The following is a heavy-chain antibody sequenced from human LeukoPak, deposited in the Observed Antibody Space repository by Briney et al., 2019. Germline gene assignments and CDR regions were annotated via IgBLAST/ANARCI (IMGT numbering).Heavy chain of an antibody. V-gene: IGHV4-4*07. CDR2: SYTSGST. J-gene: IGHJ6*03. CDR3: ARAMEPDIVVVPAAISASSNDYYYYYYMDV. Sequence: PSETLSLTCTVSGGSISSYYWSWIRQPAGKGLEWIGRSYTSGSTNYNPSLKSRVTISVDKSKNQFSLKLSSVTAADTAVYYCARAMEPDIVVVPAAISASSNDYYYYYYMDVWGKGTTVTVSS. D-gene: IGHD2-2*01. CDR1: GGSISSYY.